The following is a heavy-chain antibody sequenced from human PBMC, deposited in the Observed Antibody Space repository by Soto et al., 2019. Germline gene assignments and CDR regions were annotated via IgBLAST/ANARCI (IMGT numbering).Heavy chain of an antibody. CDR1: GFTFSSYA. J-gene: IGHJ6*02. V-gene: IGHV3-30-3*01. D-gene: IGHD6-6*01. CDR3: ARDFYSSSSGFYYYGMDV. CDR2: ISYDGSNK. Sequence: GGSLRLSCAASGFTFSSYAMHWVRQAPGKGLEWVAVISYDGSNKYYADSVKGRFTISRDNSKNTLYLQMNSLRAEDTAVYYCARDFYSSSSGFYYYGMDVWGQGTTVTVSS.